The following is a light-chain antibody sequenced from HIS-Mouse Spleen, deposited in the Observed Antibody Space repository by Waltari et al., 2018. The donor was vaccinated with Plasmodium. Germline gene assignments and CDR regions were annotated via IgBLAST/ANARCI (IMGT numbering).Light chain of an antibody. CDR3: QVWDSSSDHVV. Sequence: SYVLTQPPSVSVAPGKTARITCGGNNIGSKSVHWYQQKPGQAHVLVVYDESDRPSGIPERFSGSNTGNTATLTISRVEAGDEADYYCQVWDSSSDHVVFGGGTKLTVL. CDR1: NIGSKS. V-gene: IGLV3-21*03. CDR2: DES. J-gene: IGLJ2*01.